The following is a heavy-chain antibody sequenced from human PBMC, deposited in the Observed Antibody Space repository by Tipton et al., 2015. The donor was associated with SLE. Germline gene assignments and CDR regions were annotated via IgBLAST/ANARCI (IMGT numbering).Heavy chain of an antibody. CDR2: IIPIFGTT. J-gene: IGHJ2*01. V-gene: IGHV1-69*05. Sequence: QLVQSGAEVKKPGSSVKVSCKASGGTFSSYAISWVRQSPGQRLEWMGGIIPIFGTTNYAQKFQGRVTITTGESTSTAVMELSSLRSEDTAVYYCARESGEDQLLAGQMYFDLWGRGTLVTVSS. CDR3: ARESGEDQLLAGQMYFDL. CDR1: GGTFSSYA. D-gene: IGHD2-2*01.